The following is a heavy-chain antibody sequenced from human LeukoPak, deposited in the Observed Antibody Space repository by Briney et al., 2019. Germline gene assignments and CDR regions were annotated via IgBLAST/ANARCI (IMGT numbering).Heavy chain of an antibody. Sequence: GGSLRLSCAASGFTFSTHAMSWARQAPGKGLEWVSAISESGGITYYADSLKGRFTISRDNSKNTLYLQMNSLRAEDAAVYYCASQRSLYTKSWQWDYWGQGTLVTVSS. V-gene: IGHV3-23*01. CDR3: ASQRSLYTKSWQWDY. J-gene: IGHJ4*02. D-gene: IGHD3-16*01. CDR2: ISESGGIT. CDR1: GFTFSTHA.